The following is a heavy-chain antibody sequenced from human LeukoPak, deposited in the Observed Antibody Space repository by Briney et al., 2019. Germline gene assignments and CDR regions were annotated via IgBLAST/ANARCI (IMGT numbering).Heavy chain of an antibody. CDR1: GGSISSYY. CDR3: ARGIPSRSWNPFGYYYYGMDV. J-gene: IGHJ6*02. Sequence: SETLSLTCTVSGGSISSYYWSWMRQPPGKGLEWIGCMYYSGSANYNPSLKSRVTLSVDTSKHQFSLKLRSVTPADTAVYYCARGIPSRSWNPFGYYYYGMDVWGQGTTVTVSS. V-gene: IGHV4-59*12. CDR2: MYYSGSA. D-gene: IGHD6-13*01.